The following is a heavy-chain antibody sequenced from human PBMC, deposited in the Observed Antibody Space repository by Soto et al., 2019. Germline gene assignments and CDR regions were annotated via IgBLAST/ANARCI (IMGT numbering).Heavy chain of an antibody. CDR3: ARVAAYCSSTSCYLEDYYYYYMDV. V-gene: IGHV4-31*03. CDR2: IYYSGST. Sequence: PSETLSLTCTVSGGSISSGGYYWSWIRQHPGKGLEWIGYIYYSGSTYYNPSLKSRVIISVDTSKNQSSLKLSSVTAADTAVYYCARVAAYCSSTSCYLEDYYYYYMDVWGKGTTVTVS. D-gene: IGHD2-2*01. CDR1: GGSISSGGYY. J-gene: IGHJ6*03.